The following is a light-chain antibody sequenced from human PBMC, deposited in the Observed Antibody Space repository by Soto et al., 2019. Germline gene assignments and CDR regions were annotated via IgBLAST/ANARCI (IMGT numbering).Light chain of an antibody. CDR2: AAS. V-gene: IGKV1-39*01. CDR1: QSISSY. Sequence: DIQMTQSPSSLSASVGDRVTITCRASQSISSYLNWYQQKPGKAPKLLIYAASSLQSGVPSRFSGRGSGTDFTLTISSLQPEDFASYYCRQSYSTPPTFGQGTKV. J-gene: IGKJ1*01. CDR3: RQSYSTPPT.